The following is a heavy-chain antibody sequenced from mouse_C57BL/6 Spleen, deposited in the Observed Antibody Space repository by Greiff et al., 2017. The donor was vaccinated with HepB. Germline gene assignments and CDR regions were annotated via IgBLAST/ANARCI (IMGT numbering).Heavy chain of an antibody. D-gene: IGHD2-4*01. Sequence: QVHVKQSGAELVKPGASVKISCKASGYAFSSYWMNWVKQRPGKGLEWIGQIYPGDGDTNYNGKFKGKATLTADKSSSTAYMQLSSLTSEDSAVYFCARERGLRRGGYYAMDYWGQGTSVTVSS. CDR3: ARERGLRRGGYYAMDY. J-gene: IGHJ4*01. CDR1: GYAFSSYW. V-gene: IGHV1-80*01. CDR2: IYPGDGDT.